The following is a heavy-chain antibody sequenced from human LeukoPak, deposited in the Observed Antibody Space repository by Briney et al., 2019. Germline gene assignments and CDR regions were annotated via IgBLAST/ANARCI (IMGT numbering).Heavy chain of an antibody. D-gene: IGHD1-26*01. CDR2: IHPNSGAT. V-gene: IGHV1-2*02. CDR1: GYTLTGFH. CDR3: ARSGSIPGLDY. Sequence: ASVKVSCKASGYTLTGFHIHWVRQAPGQGLERMGWIHPNSGATNYAQRFQGRVTLTRDTSISTAYMELSGLLSDDTAVYYCARSGSIPGLDYWGQGALVTVSS. J-gene: IGHJ4*02.